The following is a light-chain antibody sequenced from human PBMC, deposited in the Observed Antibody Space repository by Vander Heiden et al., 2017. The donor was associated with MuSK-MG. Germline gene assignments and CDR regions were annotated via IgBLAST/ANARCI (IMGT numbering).Light chain of an antibody. CDR2: GAS. J-gene: IGKJ1*01. CDR3: RQYGSSPT. CDR1: QNISSSY. Sequence: EIVLTQSPGTLSLSPGERATLSCRASQNISSSYLAWYQQKPGQAPRLLIYGASSRATGIPDRFSGSGSGTDFTLTISRLEPEDFAVYYCRQYGSSPTFGQGTEVEIK. V-gene: IGKV3-20*01.